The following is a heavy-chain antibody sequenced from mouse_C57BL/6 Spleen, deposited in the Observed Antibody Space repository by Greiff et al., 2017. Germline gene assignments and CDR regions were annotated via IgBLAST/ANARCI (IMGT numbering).Heavy chain of an antibody. J-gene: IGHJ2*01. CDR1: GYTFTSYW. CDR2: IDPSDSET. D-gene: IGHD1-3*01. CDR3: ARRGSYFDY. V-gene: IGHV1-52*01. Sequence: QVHVKQSGAELVRPGSSVKLSCKASGYTFTSYWMHWVKQRPIQGLEWIGNIDPSDSETHYNQKFKDKATLTVDKSSSTAYMQLSSLTSEDSAVYYCARRGSYFDYWGQGTTLTVSS.